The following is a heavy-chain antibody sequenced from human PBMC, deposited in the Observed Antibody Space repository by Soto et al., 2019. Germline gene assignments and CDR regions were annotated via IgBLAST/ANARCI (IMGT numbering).Heavy chain of an antibody. Sequence: QLQLQEAGPGLVKPSETLSLTCTVSGASISSSSFYWSWIRQPPAKGLECIARIYYSGSTFYNPSLKSRVTMSVDTSKNQFSLNLRSVTAADTAVYYCARHVRDSSSFSWRYYFDYWGQGTLVTVSS. D-gene: IGHD6-6*01. CDR2: IYYSGST. J-gene: IGHJ4*02. CDR1: GASISSSSFY. CDR3: ARHVRDSSSFSWRYYFDY. V-gene: IGHV4-39*01.